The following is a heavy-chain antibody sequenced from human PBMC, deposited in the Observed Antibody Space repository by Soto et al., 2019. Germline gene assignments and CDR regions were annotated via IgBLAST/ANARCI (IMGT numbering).Heavy chain of an antibody. J-gene: IGHJ4*02. V-gene: IGHV3-23*04. D-gene: IGHD5-18*01. Sequence: VQLVESGGGVVQPGRSLRLSCAASGFTFSSYGMHWVRQAPGKGLEWVSAISGSGGSTYYADSVKGRFTISRDNSKNTLYLQMNSLRAEDTAVYYCAKAGYSYGYGYWGQGTLVTVSS. CDR2: ISGSGGST. CDR1: GFTFSSYG. CDR3: AKAGYSYGYGY.